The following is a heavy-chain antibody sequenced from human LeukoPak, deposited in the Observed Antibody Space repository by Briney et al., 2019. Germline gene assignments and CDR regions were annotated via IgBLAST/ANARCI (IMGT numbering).Heavy chain of an antibody. CDR1: GGTFSSYA. J-gene: IGHJ6*03. CDR2: IIPIFGTA. Sequence: ASVKVSCKASGGTFSSYAISWVRQAPGQGLEWMGGIIPIFGTANYAQKFQGRVTITTDESTSTAYMELSSLRFEDTAVYYCERGPKHYDFWSGPTFYYYYMDVWGKGTTVTVSS. V-gene: IGHV1-69*05. CDR3: ERGPKHYDFWSGPTFYYYYMDV. D-gene: IGHD3-3*01.